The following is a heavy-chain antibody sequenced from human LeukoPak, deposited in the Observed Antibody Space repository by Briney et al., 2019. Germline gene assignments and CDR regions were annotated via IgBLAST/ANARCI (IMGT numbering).Heavy chain of an antibody. Sequence: ALVKVSCKASGYTFTSYDINWVRQASGQGLEWMGWMNPNSGNTDYAQKFQGRVTFTRDTSITTAYMELSNLRSEDTAVYYCARAPHRNLLLNYDYVFDYWGQGTQVTVSS. CDR1: GYTFTSYD. CDR3: ARAPHRNLLLNYDYVFDY. V-gene: IGHV1-8*03. J-gene: IGHJ4*02. D-gene: IGHD3-16*01. CDR2: MNPNSGNT.